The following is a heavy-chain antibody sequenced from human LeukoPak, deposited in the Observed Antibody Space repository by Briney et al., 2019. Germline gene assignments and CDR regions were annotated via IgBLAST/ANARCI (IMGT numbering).Heavy chain of an antibody. Sequence: ASVKVSCKASGYTFTGYYMHWVRQAPGQGLEWMGWINPNDGDTNYAQKFQGRVTMTRDTSISTAHMEVSRLRSDDTAVYYCARANFLYCSSTTCLFDYWGQGTLVTVSS. CDR2: INPNDGDT. J-gene: IGHJ4*02. D-gene: IGHD2-2*01. V-gene: IGHV1-2*02. CDR1: GYTFTGYY. CDR3: ARANFLYCSSTTCLFDY.